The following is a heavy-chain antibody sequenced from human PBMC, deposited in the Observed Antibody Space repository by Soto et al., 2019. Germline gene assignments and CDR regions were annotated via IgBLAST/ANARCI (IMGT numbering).Heavy chain of an antibody. Sequence: SETLCLTCTVSGGSISSGDYYGSWIRQPPGKGLEWIGDIYYSGSTYYNPSLKSRVTISVDTSKNQFSLKLSSVTAADTAVYYCARAVDFWSANGAFAIWGQGTMVTVSS. CDR2: IYYSGST. CDR3: ARAVDFWSANGAFAI. J-gene: IGHJ3*02. D-gene: IGHD3-3*01. CDR1: GGSISSGDYY. V-gene: IGHV4-30-4*01.